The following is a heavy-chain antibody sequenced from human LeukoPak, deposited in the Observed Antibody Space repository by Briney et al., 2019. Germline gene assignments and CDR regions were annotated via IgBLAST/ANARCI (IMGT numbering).Heavy chain of an antibody. V-gene: IGHV4-61*02. D-gene: IGHD6-13*01. Sequence: SETLSLTCTVSGNSISSGDYYWSWIRQPAGKGLEWIGRIYTSGSTTYNPSLKSRVTISGDTSENQFSLKLSSVTAADTAVYYCARPLDSSWGSFDYWGQGTLVTVSS. CDR1: GNSISSGDYY. CDR3: ARPLDSSWGSFDY. CDR2: IYTSGST. J-gene: IGHJ4*02.